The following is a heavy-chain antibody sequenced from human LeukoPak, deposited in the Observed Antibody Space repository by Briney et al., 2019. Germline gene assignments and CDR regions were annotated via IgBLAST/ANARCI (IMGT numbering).Heavy chain of an antibody. Sequence: ASVTVSCTASGYTFTSYGISWVRHAPGQGLEWMGWISANNGNTKYAQKLQGRVTMTTDTSTSTAYMELRSLRSDDTAVYYCARGYCSSTSCYGGTGRAHYYYMDVWGKGTTVTVSS. V-gene: IGHV1-18*01. CDR3: ARGYCSSTSCYGGTGRAHYYYMDV. D-gene: IGHD2-2*01. J-gene: IGHJ6*03. CDR2: ISANNGNT. CDR1: GYTFTSYG.